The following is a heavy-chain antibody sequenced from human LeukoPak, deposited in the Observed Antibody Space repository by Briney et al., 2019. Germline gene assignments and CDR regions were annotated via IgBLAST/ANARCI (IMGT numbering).Heavy chain of an antibody. V-gene: IGHV3-7*01. CDR2: IKQDGSEK. J-gene: IGHJ4*02. CDR1: GFTFSSYW. D-gene: IGHD6-25*01. Sequence: GGSLRLSCAASGFTFSSYWMSWVRQAPGKGLEWVANIKQDGSEKYYVDSVKGRFTISRDNAKNSLYLQMNSLRAEDTAVYYCARVGPALAAYYFDYWGQGTLVTVSS. CDR3: ARVGPALAAYYFDY.